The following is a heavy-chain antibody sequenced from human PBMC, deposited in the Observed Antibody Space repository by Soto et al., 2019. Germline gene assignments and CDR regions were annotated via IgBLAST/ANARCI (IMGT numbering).Heavy chain of an antibody. Sequence: AGGSLRLSCAASGFTFSNFAIHWVRQAPGKGLEWVAVISYDGNNKYYADSVKGRFTISRDNSKNTLDLQMNSLSAEDTAVYYCARGPYDSSGYYIYCFDQWGQGTLVTVSS. CDR2: ISYDGNNK. V-gene: IGHV3-30-3*01. J-gene: IGHJ4*02. CDR1: GFTFSNFA. D-gene: IGHD3-22*01. CDR3: ARGPYDSSGYYIYCFDQ.